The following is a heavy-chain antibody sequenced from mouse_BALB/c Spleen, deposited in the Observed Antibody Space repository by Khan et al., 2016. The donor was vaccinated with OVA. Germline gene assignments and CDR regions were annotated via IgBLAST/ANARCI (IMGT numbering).Heavy chain of an antibody. J-gene: IGHJ3*01. CDR3: AREASSWDCSFPY. D-gene: IGHD4-1*01. Sequence: VQLKESGPELVEPGASVKMSCKASGYTFTNYVMHWVKQRPGQGLEWIGYINPCNAGTRYNEKFKGKATLTSDISSTTAYMELSSLTSEDSAVYYCAREASSWDCSFPYWGQGTLVTVSA. CDR1: GYTFTNYV. CDR2: INPCNAGT. V-gene: IGHV1S136*01.